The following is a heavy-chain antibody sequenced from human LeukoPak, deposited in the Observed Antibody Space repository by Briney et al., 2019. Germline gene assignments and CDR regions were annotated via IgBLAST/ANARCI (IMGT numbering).Heavy chain of an antibody. J-gene: IGHJ6*03. Sequence: SETLSLTCTVSGGSISSCYWSWIRQPPGKGLEWIGYIYYSGSTNYNPSLKSRVTISVDTSKNQYSLKLSSVTAADTAVYYCAREKLAYCGGDCYSNHYYYMDVWGKGTTVTVSS. CDR3: AREKLAYCGGDCYSNHYYYMDV. CDR1: GGSISSCY. V-gene: IGHV4-59*01. CDR2: IYYSGST. D-gene: IGHD2-21*01.